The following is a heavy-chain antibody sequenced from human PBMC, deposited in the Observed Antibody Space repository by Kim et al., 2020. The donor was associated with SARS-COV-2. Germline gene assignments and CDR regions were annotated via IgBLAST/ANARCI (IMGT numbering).Heavy chain of an antibody. J-gene: IGHJ3*02. CDR3: ARSMVRGVIIPRAFDI. D-gene: IGHD3-10*01. V-gene: IGHV3-11*06. Sequence: SVKGRVSISRDNAKNSLYLQMNSLRAEDTAVYYCARSMVRGVIIPRAFDIWGQGTMVTVSS.